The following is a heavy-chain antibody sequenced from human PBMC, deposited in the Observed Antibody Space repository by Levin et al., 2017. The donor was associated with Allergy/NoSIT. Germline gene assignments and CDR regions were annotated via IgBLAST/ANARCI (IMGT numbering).Heavy chain of an antibody. D-gene: IGHD1-26*01. V-gene: IGHV4-30-4*01. CDR1: GDSINDDHHY. Sequence: SETLSLTCSVSGDSINDDHHYWAWVRQSPGTGLEWLGYIHHTGSTYLNPSLHNRISLSIDTSKNLFSVNVNSVTAADTAVYFCARDDIGVAAHFDPWGPGILVTVSA. CDR2: IHHTGST. CDR3: ARDDIGVAAHFDP. J-gene: IGHJ5*02.